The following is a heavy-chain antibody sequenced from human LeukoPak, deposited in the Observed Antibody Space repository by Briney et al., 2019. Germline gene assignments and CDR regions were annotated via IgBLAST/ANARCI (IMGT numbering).Heavy chain of an antibody. CDR1: GFTFSSYA. D-gene: IGHD4-23*01. Sequence: GGSLRLSCAASGFTFSSYAMHWVRQAPGKGLEYVSAISSNGGSTYYANSVKGRFTISRDNSKNTLYLQMGSLRAEDMAVYFCARDEASNNSRYYYYYMDVWGKGTTVTVSS. CDR2: ISSNGGST. V-gene: IGHV3-64*01. CDR3: ARDEASNNSRYYYYYMDV. J-gene: IGHJ6*03.